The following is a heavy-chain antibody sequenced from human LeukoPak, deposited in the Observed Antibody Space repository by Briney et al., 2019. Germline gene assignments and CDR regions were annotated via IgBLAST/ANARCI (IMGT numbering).Heavy chain of an antibody. CDR1: GFTFSSYE. J-gene: IGHJ6*03. V-gene: IGHV3-48*03. Sequence: GGSPRLSCAASGFTFSSYEMNWVRQAPGKGLEWVAYISTSGSDIYYADSVKGRFTISRDNAKNSLYLQMNSLRVEDTAAYYCAREGTGRYYYYYYMDVWGKGTTVTISS. D-gene: IGHD1-1*01. CDR3: AREGTGRYYYYYYMDV. CDR2: ISTSGSDI.